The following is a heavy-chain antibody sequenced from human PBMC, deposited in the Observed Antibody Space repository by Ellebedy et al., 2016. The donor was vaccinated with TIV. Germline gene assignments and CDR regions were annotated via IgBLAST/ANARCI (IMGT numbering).Heavy chain of an antibody. V-gene: IGHV1-69*02. J-gene: IGHJ5*02. CDR2: IIPILGIA. CDR1: GGTFSSYP. CDR3: AAGNDGGWFDP. D-gene: IGHD1-1*01. Sequence: SVKVSCKASGGTFSSYPISWVRQAPGQGLEWMGRIIPILGIANYAQKFQGRVPITADKSTSTAYMELSSLRSEDTAVYYCAAGNDGGWFDPWGQGTLVTVSS.